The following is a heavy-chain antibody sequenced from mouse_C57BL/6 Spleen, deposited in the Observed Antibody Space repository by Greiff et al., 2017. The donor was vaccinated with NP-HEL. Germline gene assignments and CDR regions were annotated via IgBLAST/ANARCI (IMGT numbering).Heavy chain of an antibody. J-gene: IGHJ2*01. CDR2: IYPGDGDT. V-gene: IGHV1-82*01. D-gene: IGHD4-1*01. CDR3: ASLGPLHY. CDR1: GYAFSSSW. Sequence: VKLQESGPELVKPGASVKISCKASGYAFSSSWMNWVKQRPGKGLEWIGRIYPGDGDTNYNGKFKGKATLTADKSSSTAYMQLSSLTSEDSAVYFCASLGPLHYWGQGTTLTVSS.